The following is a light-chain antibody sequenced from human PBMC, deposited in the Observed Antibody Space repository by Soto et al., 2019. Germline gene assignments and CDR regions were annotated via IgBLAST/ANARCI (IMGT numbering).Light chain of an antibody. V-gene: IGKV3-20*01. Sequence: EIVLTQSPGTLSLSPGERATLSCRASQSVSSSYLAWYQQKPGQAPRLLIYGASSRATGIPDRFSGSGSGTDFTLTISRLDTEDFAVYYCKQYGSSPYTFGQGTKLEIK. CDR2: GAS. CDR1: QSVSSSY. CDR3: KQYGSSPYT. J-gene: IGKJ2*01.